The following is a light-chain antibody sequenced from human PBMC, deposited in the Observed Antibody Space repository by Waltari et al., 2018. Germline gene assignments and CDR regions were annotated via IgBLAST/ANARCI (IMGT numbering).Light chain of an antibody. CDR3: MQAKQFPLS. V-gene: IGKV2-28*01. Sequence: DIVMTQSPVSLPVIPGEAASISCKSSESLLHSTGYPRLVWSVHKPGQSPHLLIFLASNRASGVPDRFSGSGSGTDFTLKIRTVEADDVGIYYCMQAKQFPLSFGGGTKLEIK. CDR2: LAS. J-gene: IGKJ4*01. CDR1: ESLLHSTGYPR.